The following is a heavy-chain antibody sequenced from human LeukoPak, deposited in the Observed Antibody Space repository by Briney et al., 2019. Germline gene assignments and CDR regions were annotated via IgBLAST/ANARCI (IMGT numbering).Heavy chain of an antibody. V-gene: IGHV3-48*01. D-gene: IGHD2-15*01. CDR2: ISTGSSTI. CDR3: ARVHAAYPFDC. J-gene: IGHJ4*02. CDR1: GFTFSSYS. Sequence: PGGSLRLSCAASGFTFSSYSMNWVRQAPGKGLEWVSYISTGSSTIYYADSVKGRFTISRDNAKNSLYLQMNSLRAEDTAVYYCARVHAAYPFDCWGQGTLVTVSS.